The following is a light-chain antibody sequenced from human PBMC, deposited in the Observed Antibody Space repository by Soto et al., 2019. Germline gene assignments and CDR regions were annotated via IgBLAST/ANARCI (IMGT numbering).Light chain of an antibody. Sequence: DIVMSQSPDSLAVSLGERPTINFKSSQSVLYSSNNKNYLAWYQHKPGQPPRLLIYWASTRESGVPDRFSGSGSGTDFTLTISSLQTEDVAVYYCQQYYTTPRTFGQGTKVDIK. V-gene: IGKV4-1*01. CDR3: QQYYTTPRT. CDR2: WAS. CDR1: QSVLYSSNNKNY. J-gene: IGKJ1*01.